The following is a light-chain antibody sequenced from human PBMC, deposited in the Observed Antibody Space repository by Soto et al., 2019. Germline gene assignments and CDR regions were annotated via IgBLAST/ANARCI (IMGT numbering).Light chain of an antibody. V-gene: IGKV1-5*01. CDR3: QEYKSDSIT. J-gene: IGKJ5*01. Sequence: DIQMTQSPSTLSGSVGDRVTITCRASQTISSWLAWYQQKPGKAPKLLIYDASSLESGVPSRFSGSVAGTELPLTISSLQPDDSATYYCQEYKSDSITFGQGTRLEIK. CDR1: QTISSW. CDR2: DAS.